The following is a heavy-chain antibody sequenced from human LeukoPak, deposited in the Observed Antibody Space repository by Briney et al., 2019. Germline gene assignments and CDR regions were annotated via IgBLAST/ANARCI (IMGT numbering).Heavy chain of an antibody. CDR3: ARPLDYDILTGPYYGMDV. D-gene: IGHD3-9*01. V-gene: IGHV1-69*13. J-gene: IGHJ6*04. CDR1: GGTFSSYA. Sequence: ASVKVSCKASGGTFSSYAISRVRQAPGQGLEWMGGIIPIFVTANYAQTVQGRVTITADESTSTAYMELSSLRSEDTAVYYCARPLDYDILTGPYYGMDVWGKGTTVTVSS. CDR2: IIPIFVTA.